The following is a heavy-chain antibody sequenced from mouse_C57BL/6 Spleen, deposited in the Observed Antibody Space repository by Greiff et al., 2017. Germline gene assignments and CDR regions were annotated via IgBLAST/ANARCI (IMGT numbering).Heavy chain of an antibody. CDR2: INPSNGGT. V-gene: IGHV1-53*01. J-gene: IGHJ3*01. D-gene: IGHD2-3*01. CDR1: GYTFTSYW. CDR3: ARTPSYDGCFAWFAY. Sequence: QVQLQQPGTELVKPGASVKLSCKASGYTFTSYWMHWVKQRPGQGLEWIGNINPSNGGTNYNEKFKSKATLTVDKSSSTAYMQLSSLTSEDSAVYYGARTPSYDGCFAWFAYWGQGTLVTVSA.